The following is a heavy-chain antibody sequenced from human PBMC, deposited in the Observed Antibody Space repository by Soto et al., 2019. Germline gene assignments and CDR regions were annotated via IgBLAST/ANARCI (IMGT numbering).Heavy chain of an antibody. J-gene: IGHJ3*02. CDR1: GGSISSGGYY. CDR2: IYYSGST. CDR3: ARDDYYDSSFDI. D-gene: IGHD3-22*01. V-gene: IGHV4-31*03. Sequence: PSETLSLTCTVSGGSISSGGYYWSWIRQHPGKGLEWIGYIYYSGSTYYNPSLKSRVTISVDTSKNQFSLKLSSVTAADTAVYYCARDDYYDSSFDIWGQGTMVTVSS.